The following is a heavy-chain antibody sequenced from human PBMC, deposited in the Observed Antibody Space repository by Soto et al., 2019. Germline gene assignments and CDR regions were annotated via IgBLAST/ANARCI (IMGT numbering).Heavy chain of an antibody. CDR3: ARDQVERRPDGMDV. V-gene: IGHV4-31*03. J-gene: IGHJ6*02. Sequence: PSETLSLTCTVSGGSISSGGYYWSWIRQHPGKGLEWIGYIYYSGSTYYSPSLKSRVTISVDTSKNQFSLKLSSVTAADTAVYYCARDQVERRPDGMDVWGQGTTVTVSS. CDR1: GGSISSGGYY. CDR2: IYYSGST. D-gene: IGHD1-1*01.